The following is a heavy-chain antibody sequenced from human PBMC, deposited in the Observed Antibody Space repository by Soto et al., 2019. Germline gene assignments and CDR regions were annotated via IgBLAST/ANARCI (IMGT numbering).Heavy chain of an antibody. CDR3: AREYSSSSSFDY. Sequence: SETLSLTCTVSGGSVSSGSYYWSWIRQPPGKGLEWIGYIYYSGSTNYNPSLKSRVTISVDTSKNQFSLKLISVTAADTAVYYCAREYSSSSSFDYWRQGTLVTVSS. J-gene: IGHJ4*02. CDR2: IYYSGST. CDR1: GGSVSSGSYY. D-gene: IGHD6-6*01. V-gene: IGHV4-61*01.